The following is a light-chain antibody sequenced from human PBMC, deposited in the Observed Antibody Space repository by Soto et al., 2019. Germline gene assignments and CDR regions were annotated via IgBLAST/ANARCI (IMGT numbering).Light chain of an antibody. J-gene: IGLJ2*01. CDR1: SSNIGAGYD. V-gene: IGLV1-40*01. CDR2: GNT. CDR3: LSFDSSLSVV. Sequence: QLVLTQPPSVSGAPGQRVTISCTGSSSNIGAGYDVHWYQQLPGRAPKLLIYGNTNRPSGVPDRFSGSKSGTSASLAITGLQAEDEADYYCLSFDSSLSVVVGGGTKLTVL.